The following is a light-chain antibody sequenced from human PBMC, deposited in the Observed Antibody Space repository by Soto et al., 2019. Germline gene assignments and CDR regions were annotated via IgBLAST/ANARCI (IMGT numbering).Light chain of an antibody. CDR3: QQYGRSGT. J-gene: IGKJ1*01. CDR1: QSVSRTY. V-gene: IGKV3-20*01. Sequence: EIVLTQSPGTLSLSPGERATLSCRASQSVSRTYLAWYQQKPVQAPRLLIYATSSRTTGIPDSFSGSGAWTDFTLTIRRLEPEDFAVYYCQQYGRSGTFGQGTKVEIK. CDR2: ATS.